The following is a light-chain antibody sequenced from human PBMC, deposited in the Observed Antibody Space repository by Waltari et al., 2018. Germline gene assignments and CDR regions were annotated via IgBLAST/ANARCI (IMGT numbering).Light chain of an antibody. V-gene: IGKV3D-15*01. CDR2: GTS. CDR3: QQYDYWPWT. Sequence: IVMTQSPATLSLSPGESATLSCRARQSVRSTFAWFQQKPGQPPRLLIHGTSTRATGIPARFTGSGSGTEFSLTISSLQPEDFATYYCQQYDYWPWTFGQGTRVETK. CDR1: QSVRST. J-gene: IGKJ1*01.